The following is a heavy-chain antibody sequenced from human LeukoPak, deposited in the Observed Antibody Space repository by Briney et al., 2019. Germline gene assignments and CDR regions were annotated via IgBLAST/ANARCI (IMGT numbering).Heavy chain of an antibody. D-gene: IGHD3-10*01. CDR3: AREWTMIGGGRSGLI. V-gene: IGHV1-46*01. CDR1: GYTFTSYY. CDR2: INPSGGTT. Sequence: ASVKVSCKASGYTFTSYYIHWVRQAPGQGLEWMGIINPSGGTTTNAQKFQGRVTMTRDTSTSTVYMELSSLRSEDTALYYCAREWTMIGGGRSGLIWGQGTMVTVFS. J-gene: IGHJ3*02.